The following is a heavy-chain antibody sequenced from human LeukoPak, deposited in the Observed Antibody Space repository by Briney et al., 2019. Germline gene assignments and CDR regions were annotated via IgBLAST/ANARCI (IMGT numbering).Heavy chain of an antibody. J-gene: IGHJ3*02. D-gene: IGHD5-24*01. CDR2: INHSGST. V-gene: IGHV4-34*01. Sequence: PSETLSLTCAVYGGSFSGYYWSWIRQPPGKGLEWIGEINHSGSTNYNPSLKSRVTISVDTSKNQFSLKLSSVTAADTAVYYCAFRRDGYNGDAFDIWGQGTMVTDSS. CDR1: GGSFSGYY. CDR3: AFRRDGYNGDAFDI.